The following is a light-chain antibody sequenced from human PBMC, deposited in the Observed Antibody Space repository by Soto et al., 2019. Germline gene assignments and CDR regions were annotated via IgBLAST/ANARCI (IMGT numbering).Light chain of an antibody. V-gene: IGKV1-39*01. CDR2: GAS. CDR1: QSISSY. Sequence: DIQMTQSPSSLSASVGDRVTITCRASQSISSYLNWYQQRPGKAPKVLIYGASTLQSGVPSRFSGSGSGTEFTLTISSLHPEDFATYYCQQSYSTPINFGQGTRLEIK. J-gene: IGKJ5*01. CDR3: QQSYSTPIN.